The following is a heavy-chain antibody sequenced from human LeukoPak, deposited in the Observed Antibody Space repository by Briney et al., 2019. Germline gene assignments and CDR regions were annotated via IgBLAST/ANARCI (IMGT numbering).Heavy chain of an antibody. D-gene: IGHD3-9*01. CDR1: GFTFSSYG. J-gene: IGHJ6*03. CDR2: IGGSDGHT. V-gene: IGHV3-23*01. Sequence: PGGSLRLSCVASGFTFSSYGMSWVRQAPGKGLEWVSAIGGSDGHTYYADSVKGRFTISRDNSKNTLYLQMNSLRAEDTAVYYCAKDGGEYYDILTGYYPRLYYMDVWGKGTTVTISS. CDR3: AKDGGEYYDILTGYYPRLYYMDV.